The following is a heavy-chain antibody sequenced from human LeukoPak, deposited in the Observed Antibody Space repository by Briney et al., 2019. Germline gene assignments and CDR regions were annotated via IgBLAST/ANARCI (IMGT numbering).Heavy chain of an antibody. CDR2: IIPIFGTA. J-gene: IGHJ6*03. Sequence: SSVKVACKASGGTFSSYAISWVRQAPGQGLEWMGGIIPIFGTANYAQKFQGRVTITADKSTSTAYMELSSLRSEDTAVYYCARLQSPSLWYYYMDVWGKGTAVTVSS. D-gene: IGHD2-21*01. CDR3: ARLQSPSLWYYYMDV. V-gene: IGHV1-69*06. CDR1: GGTFSSYA.